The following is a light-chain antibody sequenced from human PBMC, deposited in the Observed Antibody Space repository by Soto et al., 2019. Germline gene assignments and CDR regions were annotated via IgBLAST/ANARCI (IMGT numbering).Light chain of an antibody. CDR2: GAS. CDR1: QRITSNF. Sequence: EIVLTQSPVTLSLSPGERATLSCRASQRITSNFLAWFQQKAGLAPRLLIYGASTRASGVPDRFSGGGSGTDFVLTICRLEPEDFAVYYCQQYGRSPFTFGQGTKLQIK. J-gene: IGKJ2*01. V-gene: IGKV3-20*01. CDR3: QQYGRSPFT.